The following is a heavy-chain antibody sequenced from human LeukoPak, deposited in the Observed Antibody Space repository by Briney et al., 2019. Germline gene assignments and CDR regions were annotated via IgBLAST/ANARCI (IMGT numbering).Heavy chain of an antibody. CDR2: IRSKAYGGTT. Sequence: PGRSLRLSCTASGFTFGDYVMSWFRQAPGKGLEWVGFIRSKAYGGTTEYAASVKGRFTISRDESKSIAYLQMNSLKTEDTAMYYCSRVGTATTLAIDYWGQGALVTVSS. CDR3: SRVGTATTLAIDY. V-gene: IGHV3-49*03. D-gene: IGHD4-17*01. CDR1: GFTFGDYV. J-gene: IGHJ4*02.